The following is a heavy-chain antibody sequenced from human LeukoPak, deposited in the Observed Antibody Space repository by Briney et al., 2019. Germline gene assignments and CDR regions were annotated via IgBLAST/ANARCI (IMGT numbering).Heavy chain of an antibody. V-gene: IGHV1-2*02. Sequence: ASVKVSCKASGRTFSSYAISWVRQAPGQGLEWMGWINPNSGVTNYAQKLQGRVTITRDTSIDTAYMQLSRLRSDDTAVYYCAKDRYGDYEAPFHYYMDAWGRGTTVTVSS. CDR3: AKDRYGDYEAPFHYYMDA. CDR1: GRTFSSYA. J-gene: IGHJ6*03. CDR2: INPNSGVT. D-gene: IGHD5-12*01.